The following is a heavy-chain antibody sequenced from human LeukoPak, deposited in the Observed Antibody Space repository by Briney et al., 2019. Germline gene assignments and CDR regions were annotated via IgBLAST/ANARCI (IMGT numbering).Heavy chain of an antibody. CDR1: GFTFSSYS. D-gene: IGHD6-13*01. Sequence: GGSLRLSCAASGFTFSSYSMNWVRQAPGQGLEWVSYISSSSSTTYYADSVKGRFTISRDNAKNSLYLQMNSLRDEDTAVYYCARGVGVSRFNYFDPWGQGALVIVSS. CDR2: ISSSSSTT. CDR3: ARGVGVSRFNYFDP. J-gene: IGHJ5*02. V-gene: IGHV3-48*02.